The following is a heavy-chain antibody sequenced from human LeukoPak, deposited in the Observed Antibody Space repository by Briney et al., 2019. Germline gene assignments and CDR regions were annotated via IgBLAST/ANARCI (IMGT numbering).Heavy chain of an antibody. CDR2: ISYDGSNK. J-gene: IGHJ4*02. Sequence: GGSLGLSCAASGFTFSSYVMHWVRQAPGKGLEWVAVISYDGSNKYYADSVKGRFTISRDNAKNSLYLQMNSLRAEDTAVYYCARALRITMIGDYWGQGTLVTVSS. D-gene: IGHD3-22*01. CDR1: GFTFSSYV. CDR3: ARALRITMIGDY. V-gene: IGHV3-30*04.